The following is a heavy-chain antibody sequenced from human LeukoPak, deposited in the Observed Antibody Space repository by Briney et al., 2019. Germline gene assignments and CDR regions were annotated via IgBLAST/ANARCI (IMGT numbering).Heavy chain of an antibody. J-gene: IGHJ4*02. CDR3: AKDRGDPGAMVKD. CDR2: ISYDGSNK. CDR1: GFTFSSYG. D-gene: IGHD5-18*01. Sequence: QPGGSLRLSCAASGFTFSSYGMHWVRQAPGKGLEWVAVISYDGSNKYYADSVKGRFTISRDNSKNTLYLQMNSLRAEDTAVYYCAKDRGDPGAMVKDWGQGTLVTVSS. V-gene: IGHV3-30*18.